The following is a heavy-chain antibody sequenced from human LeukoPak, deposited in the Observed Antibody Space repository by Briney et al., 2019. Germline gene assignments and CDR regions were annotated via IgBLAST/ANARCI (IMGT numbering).Heavy chain of an antibody. CDR2: IIPIFGTA. V-gene: IGHV1-69*05. Sequence: GSSVTVSCKASGGTFSSYAISWVRQAPGQGLEWMGGIIPIFGTANYAQKFQGRVTITTGESTSTAYMELSSLRSEDTAVYYCARDAGVYNWFDPWGQGTLVTVSS. J-gene: IGHJ5*02. CDR3: ARDAGVYNWFDP. CDR1: GGTFSSYA. D-gene: IGHD6-13*01.